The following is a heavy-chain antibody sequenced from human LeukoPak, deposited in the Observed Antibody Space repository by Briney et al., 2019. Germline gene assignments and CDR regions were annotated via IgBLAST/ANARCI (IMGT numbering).Heavy chain of an antibody. CDR2: ISSSGSTI. J-gene: IGHJ5*02. Sequence: GGSLRLSCAASGFTFSDYYMSWIRQVQGRGRGWVSYISSSGSTIYYADSVKGRFTISRDNAKKSLYLQMNSLRAEDTAVYYCARDLPQTTPGFDPWGQGTLVTVSS. CDR3: ARDLPQTTPGFDP. V-gene: IGHV3-11*01. CDR1: GFTFSDYY. D-gene: IGHD4-11*01.